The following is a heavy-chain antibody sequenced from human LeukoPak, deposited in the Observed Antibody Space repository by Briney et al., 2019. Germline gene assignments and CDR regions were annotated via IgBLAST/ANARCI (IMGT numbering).Heavy chain of an antibody. CDR3: ARPWANHNDGRAPRPPDY. J-gene: IGHJ4*02. V-gene: IGHV3-66*04. CDR1: GFTVSSSY. D-gene: IGHD6-6*01. Sequence: GGSLRLSCAASGFTVSSSYMSWLRQPPGKGPEWVAVLHSGGATYYADSVKGRFTISSDSSQSTGHLQMSSLRDEDTAVYNCARPWANHNDGRAPRPPDYWGQGILVTVSS. CDR2: LHSGGAT.